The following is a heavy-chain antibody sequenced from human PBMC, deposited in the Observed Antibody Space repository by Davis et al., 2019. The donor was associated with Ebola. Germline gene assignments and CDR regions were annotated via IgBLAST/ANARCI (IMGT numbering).Heavy chain of an antibody. D-gene: IGHD2-2*01. CDR2: IKEDGSEK. J-gene: IGHJ4*02. Sequence: GESLKISCAASGFTFRSYWMSWVRQAPGKGLEWVAKIKEDGSEKLEVDSVKGRFSISRDSTSNTLYLQMNGLRAEDTAVYYCARSSYQPDYGGQGTLVTVSS. CDR1: GFTFRSYW. V-gene: IGHV3-7*01. CDR3: ARSSYQPDY.